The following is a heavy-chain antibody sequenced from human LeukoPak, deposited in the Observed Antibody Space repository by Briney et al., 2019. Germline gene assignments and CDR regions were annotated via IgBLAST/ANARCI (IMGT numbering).Heavy chain of an antibody. CDR3: AMGLPSSPTFWSGYYCFDY. J-gene: IGHJ4*02. D-gene: IGHD3-3*01. CDR2: IIPIFGTA. V-gene: IGHV1-69*06. Sequence: GASVKVSCKASGGTFSSYAISWVRQAPGQGLEWMGGIIPIFGTANYAQKFQGRVTITADKSTSTAYMELSSLRSEDTAVYYCAMGLPSSPTFWSGYYCFDYWGQGTLVTVSS. CDR1: GGTFSSYA.